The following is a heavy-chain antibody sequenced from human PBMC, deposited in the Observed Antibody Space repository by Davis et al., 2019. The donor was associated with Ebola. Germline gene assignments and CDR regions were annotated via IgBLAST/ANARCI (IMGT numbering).Heavy chain of an antibody. D-gene: IGHD4-17*01. CDR3: ARHVYGDFWYIDL. J-gene: IGHJ2*01. V-gene: IGHV3-53*01. Sequence: GGSLRLSCAASGFIVGDKYMSWVRQAPGKGLEWVSVIYRDGRTYYADSVRGRFTISRDKSKNTVYLQTNSLRAEDTAVYYCARHVYGDFWYIDLWGRGTRVTVSS. CDR1: GFIVGDKY. CDR2: IYRDGRT.